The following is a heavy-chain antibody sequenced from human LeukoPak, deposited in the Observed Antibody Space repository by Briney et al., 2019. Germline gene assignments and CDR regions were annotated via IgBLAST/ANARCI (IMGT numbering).Heavy chain of an antibody. CDR2: INHSGST. CDR1: GGSFSGYY. Sequence: SETLSLTCAVYGGSFSGYYWSWIRQPPGKGLEWIGEINHSGSTNYNPSLKSRVTISVDTSKNQFSLKLSSVTAADTAVNYCARGTSWYSSSWYEKYYFDYWGQGTLVTVSS. J-gene: IGHJ4*02. D-gene: IGHD6-13*01. V-gene: IGHV4-34*01. CDR3: ARGTSWYSSSWYEKYYFDY.